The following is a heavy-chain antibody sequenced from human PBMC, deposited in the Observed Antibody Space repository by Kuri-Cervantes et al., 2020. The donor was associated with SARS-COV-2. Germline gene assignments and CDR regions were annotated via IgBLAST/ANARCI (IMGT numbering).Heavy chain of an antibody. V-gene: IGHV1-8*01. CDR3: YCAPKEGFDS. J-gene: IGHJ4*02. CDR1: ETTFPNYD. Sequence: ASVKVSCKAPETTFPNYDINWVRRASGQGLEWMGMVKTDSGDTLYAQIFQGRVTMTRDTSTSTAYLELSRLTSEDTAIYYCYCAPKEGFDSWGQGTLVTVSS. CDR2: VKTDSGDT. D-gene: IGHD2-21*01.